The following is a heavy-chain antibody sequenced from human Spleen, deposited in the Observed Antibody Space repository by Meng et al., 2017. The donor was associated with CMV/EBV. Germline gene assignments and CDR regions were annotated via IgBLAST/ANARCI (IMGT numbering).Heavy chain of an antibody. Sequence: SVKVSCKASGGTFSTYAISWVRQAPGQGLEWMGGIIPLFGTPNYAQKFQGRVTITTDESTSRAYMELSSLRSEDTAVYYCARDGVYGGNSGGIDYWGQGTLVTVSS. D-gene: IGHD4-23*01. J-gene: IGHJ4*02. V-gene: IGHV1-69*05. CDR3: ARDGVYGGNSGGIDY. CDR1: GGTFSTYA. CDR2: IIPLFGTP.